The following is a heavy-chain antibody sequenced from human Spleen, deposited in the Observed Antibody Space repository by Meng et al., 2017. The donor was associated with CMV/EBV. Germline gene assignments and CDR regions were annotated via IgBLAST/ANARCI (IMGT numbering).Heavy chain of an antibody. Sequence: YTFATDGIYWVRQAPGQGLEWMGWISAYNDNTNYAQKLQGRVTMTTDTSTSTAYMELRSLRSDDTAVYYCARGGDYNFWSGYQDFDYWGQGTLVTVSS. J-gene: IGHJ4*02. D-gene: IGHD3-3*01. V-gene: IGHV1-18*01. CDR1: YTFATDG. CDR3: ARGGDYNFWSGYQDFDY. CDR2: ISAYNDNT.